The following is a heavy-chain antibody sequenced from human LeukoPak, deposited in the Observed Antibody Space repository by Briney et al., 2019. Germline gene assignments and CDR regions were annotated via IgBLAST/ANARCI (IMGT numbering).Heavy chain of an antibody. Sequence: PGRSLRLSCAASGFTFDDYAMHWVRQAPGKGLEWVSGISWNSGNIGYADSVKGRFTISRDNAKNSLYLQMNSLRAEDTALYYCAKDGGWEAAAGIGYWGQGTLVTVSS. CDR3: AKDGGWEAAAGIGY. D-gene: IGHD6-13*01. CDR1: GFTFDDYA. CDR2: ISWNSGNI. V-gene: IGHV3-9*01. J-gene: IGHJ4*02.